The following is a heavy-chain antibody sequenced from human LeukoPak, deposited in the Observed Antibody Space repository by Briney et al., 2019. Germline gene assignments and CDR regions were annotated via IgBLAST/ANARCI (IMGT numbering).Heavy chain of an antibody. Sequence: GASVKVSCKASGGTFSSYAISWVRQATGRGLEWMGWMNPNSGNTGYAQKFQGRVTMTRNTSISTAYMELSSLRSEDTAVYYCASVGELGMDVWGQGTTVTVSS. V-gene: IGHV1-8*02. J-gene: IGHJ6*02. D-gene: IGHD3-16*01. CDR1: GGTFSSYA. CDR2: MNPNSGNT. CDR3: ASVGELGMDV.